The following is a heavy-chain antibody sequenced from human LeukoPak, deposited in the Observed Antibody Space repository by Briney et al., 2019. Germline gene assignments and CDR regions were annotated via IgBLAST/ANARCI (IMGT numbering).Heavy chain of an antibody. D-gene: IGHD5-12*01. V-gene: IGHV3-30-3*01. CDR3: ARSGLSGYDWVYYYGMDV. CDR2: ISYDGSNK. J-gene: IGHJ6*02. CDR1: GFTFSSYA. Sequence: PGGSLRLSCAASGFTFSSYATHWVRQAPGKGLEWVAVISYDGSNKYYADSVKGRFTISRDNSKNTLYLQMNSLRAEDTAVYYCARSGLSGYDWVYYYGMDVWGQGTTVTVSS.